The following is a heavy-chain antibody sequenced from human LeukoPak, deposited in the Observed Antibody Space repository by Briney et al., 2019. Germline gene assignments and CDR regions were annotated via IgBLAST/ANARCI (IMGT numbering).Heavy chain of an antibody. J-gene: IGHJ4*02. CDR1: GGSISNSGYY. V-gene: IGHV4-39*01. D-gene: IGHD3-22*01. CDR2: IYYSGST. Sequence: SETLSLTCTVSGGSISNSGYYWGWIRQPPGKGLEWIGNIYYSGSTYYNPSLKSRVTISVDTSKNQFSLKLSSVTAADTAVYCCAKTYYYDPFDFWGQGTLVTVSS. CDR3: AKTYYYDPFDF.